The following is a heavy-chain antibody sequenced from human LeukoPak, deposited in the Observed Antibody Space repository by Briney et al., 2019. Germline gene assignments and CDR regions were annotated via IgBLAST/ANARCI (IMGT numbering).Heavy chain of an antibody. J-gene: IGHJ4*02. CDR1: GGSFSGYY. CDR2: INHSGST. V-gene: IGHV4-34*01. D-gene: IGHD3-10*01. Sequence: PSETLSLTCAVYGGSFSGYYWSWVRQPPGEGLEWIGEINHSGSTNYNPSLKSRVTISVDTSKNQFSLKLSSVTAADTAVYYCARGRGVRGVIGDYWGQGTLVTVSS. CDR3: ARGRGVRGVIGDY.